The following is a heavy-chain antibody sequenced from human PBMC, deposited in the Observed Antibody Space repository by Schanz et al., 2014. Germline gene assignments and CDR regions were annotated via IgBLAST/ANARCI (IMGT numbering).Heavy chain of an antibody. CDR3: ARDRVSFVRGPLGVD. J-gene: IGHJ4*02. Sequence: QLMQSGSEVRKPGASVKVSCKASGYTFTSYYMHWVRQAPGQGLEWMGWISVYHGHTNYAPKFQDRVTMTTDTSTGITSLELRNLKSDGTAVYYCARDRVSFVRGPLGVDWGQGTQVIVSS. CDR1: GYTFTSYY. V-gene: IGHV1-18*04. D-gene: IGHD3-10*01. CDR2: ISVYHGHT.